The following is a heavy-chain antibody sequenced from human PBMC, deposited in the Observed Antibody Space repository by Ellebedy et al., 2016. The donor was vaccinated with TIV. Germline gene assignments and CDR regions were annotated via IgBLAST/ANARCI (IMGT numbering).Heavy chain of an antibody. CDR2: ISAYTGNT. CDR1: GYTFTSYG. V-gene: IGHV1-18*01. CDR3: ARDMVQGMVARYLWFDY. D-gene: IGHD5-12*01. J-gene: IGHJ4*02. Sequence: ASVKVSCKASGYTFTSYGISWLRQAPGQGLEWMGWISAYTGNTDYAQKFQGRVTVTTDTSTSTAYMELRRLRSDDTAVYYCARDMVQGMVARYLWFDYWGQGTLVTVSS.